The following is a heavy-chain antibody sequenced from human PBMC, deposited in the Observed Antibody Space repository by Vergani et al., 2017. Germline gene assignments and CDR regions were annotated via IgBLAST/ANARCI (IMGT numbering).Heavy chain of an antibody. J-gene: IGHJ6*02. V-gene: IGHV3-30*02. CDR1: GFSFSTYG. D-gene: IGHD2-2*01. CDR3: ANSYCSSLSCYAFYGMEV. Sequence: QVQLVESGGGLVKPGGSLRLSCAASGFSFSTYGMHWVRQAPGRGLEWVAFLRYDGSNEYYGDAVKGRFIISRDNSKNMLSLEMHSLKPEDTAVYYCANSYCSSLSCYAFYGMEVWGQGTTVTVSS. CDR2: LRYDGSNE.